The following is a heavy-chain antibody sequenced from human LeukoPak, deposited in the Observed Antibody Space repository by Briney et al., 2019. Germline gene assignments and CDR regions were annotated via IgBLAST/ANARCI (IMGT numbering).Heavy chain of an antibody. CDR1: GYTFTSYD. J-gene: IGHJ4*02. Sequence: GASVKVSCKASGYTFTSYDIHWVRQATGQGLEWMGWMSPNSGNTVYAQKFQGRVTMTRNTSISTAYMELSSLSSEDTAVYDCARGWSSTTCSLPFDYWGQGTLVTVSS. CDR3: ARGWSSTTCSLPFDY. D-gene: IGHD2-2*01. V-gene: IGHV1-8*01. CDR2: MSPNSGNT.